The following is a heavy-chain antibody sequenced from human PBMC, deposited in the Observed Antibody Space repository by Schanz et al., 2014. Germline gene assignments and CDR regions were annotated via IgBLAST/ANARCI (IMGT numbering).Heavy chain of an antibody. CDR1: GDTLSSYG. V-gene: IGHV1-69*04. CDR3: ARGNTIFGVVILGWLDP. D-gene: IGHD3-3*01. Sequence: QVQLVQSGAEVKKPGSSVTVSCKASGDTLSSYGIIWVRQAPGQGLEWMGRIIPNLGSANYAQKFQGRVTITADKSTSTVYMELSSLRSEDTAIYYCARGNTIFGVVILGWLDPWGQGTLVTVSS. CDR2: IIPNLGSA. J-gene: IGHJ5*02.